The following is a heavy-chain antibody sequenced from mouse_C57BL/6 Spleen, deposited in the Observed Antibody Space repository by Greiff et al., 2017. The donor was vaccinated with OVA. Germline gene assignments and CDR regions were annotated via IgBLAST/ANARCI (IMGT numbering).Heavy chain of an antibody. V-gene: IGHV1-52*01. Sequence: QVQLQQPGAELVRPGSSVKLSCKASGYTFTSYWMHWVKQRPIQGLEWIGNIDPSDSETHYNQKFKDKATLTVDKSSSTAYMQLSSLTSEDSAVYYCARRGNLYYAMDYWGQGTSVTVSS. CDR1: GYTFTSYW. CDR2: IDPSDSET. D-gene: IGHD2-1*01. CDR3: ARRGNLYYAMDY. J-gene: IGHJ4*01.